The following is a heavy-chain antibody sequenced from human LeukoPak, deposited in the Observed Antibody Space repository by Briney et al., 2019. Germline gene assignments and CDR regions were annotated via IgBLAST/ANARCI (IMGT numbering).Heavy chain of an antibody. Sequence: ASVKVSCKASGYTFTSYDINWVRQATGQALEWMGWMNPNSGNTGYAQKFQGRVTMTRNTSINTAYMEVSSLRSEDTAVYYCARRVASSGTPLGYRGQGTLVTVSS. J-gene: IGHJ4*02. CDR3: ARRVASSGTPLGY. V-gene: IGHV1-8*01. CDR2: MNPNSGNT. CDR1: GYTFTSYD. D-gene: IGHD3-22*01.